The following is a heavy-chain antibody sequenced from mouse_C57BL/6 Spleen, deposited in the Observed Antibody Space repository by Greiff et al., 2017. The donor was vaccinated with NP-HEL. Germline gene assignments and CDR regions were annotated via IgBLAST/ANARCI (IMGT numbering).Heavy chain of an antibody. D-gene: IGHD1-1*01. CDR1: GYTFTDYY. V-gene: IGHV1-76*01. CDR2: IYPGSGNT. Sequence: VQLKESGAELVRPGASVKLSCKASGYTFTDYYINWVKQRPGQGLEWIARIYPGSGNTYYNEKFKGKATLTAEKSSSTAYMQLSSLTSEDSAVYFCARSQITTVVDDYAMDDWGQGTSVTVSS. J-gene: IGHJ4*01. CDR3: ARSQITTVVDDYAMDD.